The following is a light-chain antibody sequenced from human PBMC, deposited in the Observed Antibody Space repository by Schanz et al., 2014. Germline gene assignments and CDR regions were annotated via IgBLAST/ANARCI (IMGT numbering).Light chain of an antibody. J-gene: IGKJ2*01. V-gene: IGKV2-30*02. Sequence: DIVLTQSPLSLTVSPGQPASISCRSSQSLVHSDGNTYLIWYQQRPGQSPRRLIDKVSSRDSEVPDRFSGSGSGTHFTLEISGVEAEDVGLYYCMQGTHWPYTFGQGTKLEI. CDR3: MQGTHWPYT. CDR1: QSLVHSDGNTY. CDR2: KVS.